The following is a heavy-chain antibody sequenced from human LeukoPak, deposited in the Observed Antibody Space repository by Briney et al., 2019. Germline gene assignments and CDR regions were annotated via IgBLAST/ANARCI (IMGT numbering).Heavy chain of an antibody. Sequence: SGTLSLTCTVSGDPINSLDLWSWVRQPPGKGLEWIGEMYLSGTTHSNPSVKSRVTISVDKSKNQFFLNLSSVTAADTAVYYCAGLVGRYSSGLYYYYFDYWGQGTLVTVSS. CDR3: AGLVGRYSSGLYYYYFDY. CDR1: GDPINSLDL. J-gene: IGHJ4*02. V-gene: IGHV4-4*02. D-gene: IGHD3-22*01. CDR2: MYLSGTT.